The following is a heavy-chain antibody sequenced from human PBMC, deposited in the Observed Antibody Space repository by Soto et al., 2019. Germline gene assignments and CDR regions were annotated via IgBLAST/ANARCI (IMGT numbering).Heavy chain of an antibody. CDR1: GYNFTSYG. J-gene: IGHJ3*02. V-gene: IGHV1-18*01. Sequence: QVQLLQSGAEVKKPAASVKVTCKASGYNFTSYGISWVRQAPGQGLEWMGWISAYNGNTNYAQKLQGRVTMTTDTSTSTADMELRSLRSDDTAVYYCAGRGVRVFAFDIWVQGTMVAVSS. CDR2: ISAYNGNT. CDR3: AGRGVRVFAFDI. D-gene: IGHD1-26*01.